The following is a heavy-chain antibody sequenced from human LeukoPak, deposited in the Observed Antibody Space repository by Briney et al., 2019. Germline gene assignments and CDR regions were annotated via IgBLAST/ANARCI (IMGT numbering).Heavy chain of an antibody. D-gene: IGHD2-15*01. Sequence: GGSLRLSCAASGCTFSSYAMHWGRQAPGKGLGWVAVISYDGSNKYYADSVKGRFTISRDNSKNTLYLQMNSLRAEDTAVYYCARDPHDIVVVVAATYYYYYGMDVWGQGTTVTVSS. J-gene: IGHJ6*02. CDR2: ISYDGSNK. CDR3: ARDPHDIVVVVAATYYYYYGMDV. CDR1: GCTFSSYA. V-gene: IGHV3-30-3*01.